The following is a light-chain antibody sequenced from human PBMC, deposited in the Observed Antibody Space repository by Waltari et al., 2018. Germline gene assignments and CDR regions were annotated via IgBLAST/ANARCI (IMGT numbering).Light chain of an antibody. CDR3: QQFGNSPPYT. V-gene: IGKV3-20*01. J-gene: IGKJ2*01. CDR2: AAS. CDR1: QSVSRNY. Sequence: EIXXXQSPGTLSLSPGDRATXSCRASQSVSRNYLAWYQQKPGQPPRLLIHAASSRATGIPDRXSGSGSXXHFTLSITXLEPEDFXXXYXQQFGNSPPYTFGXXXKLEXK.